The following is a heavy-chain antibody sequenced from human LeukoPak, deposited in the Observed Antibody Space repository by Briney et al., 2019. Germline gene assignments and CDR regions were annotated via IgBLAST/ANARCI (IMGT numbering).Heavy chain of an antibody. D-gene: IGHD3-10*01. CDR2: IYYSGST. CDR3: ARPPMVRGVPDY. J-gene: IGHJ4*02. Sequence: SETLSLTCTVSGGSISSGGYYWSWIRQHPGKGLEWIGYIYYSGSTYYNPSLKSRVTISVGTSKNQFSLKLSSVTAADTAVYYCARPPMVRGVPDYWGQGTLVTVSS. V-gene: IGHV4-31*03. CDR1: GGSISSGGYY.